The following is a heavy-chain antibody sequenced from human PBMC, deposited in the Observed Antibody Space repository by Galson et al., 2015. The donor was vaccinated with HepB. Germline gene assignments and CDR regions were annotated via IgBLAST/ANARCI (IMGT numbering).Heavy chain of an antibody. D-gene: IGHD5/OR15-5a*01. CDR1: GFSFRTYR. J-gene: IGHJ2*01. Sequence: SLRLSCAASGFSFRTYRMTWVRQAPGKGLDWVSCISSTSTYIAYTDSVKGRFTISRDNAKSSVYLQMNDLRAEDTAVYFCAKSVLEGGHWYFDIWGRGTLVPVSS. V-gene: IGHV3-21*01. CDR2: ISSTSTYI. CDR3: AKSVLEGGHWYFDI.